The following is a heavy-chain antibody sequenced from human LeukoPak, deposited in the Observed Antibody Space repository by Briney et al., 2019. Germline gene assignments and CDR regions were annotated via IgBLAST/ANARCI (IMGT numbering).Heavy chain of an antibody. V-gene: IGHV4-4*07. CDR2: IYTSGST. Sequence: SETLSLTCTVSGGSISSYYWSWIRQPAGKGLEWIGRIYTSGSTNYNPSLKSRVTMSVDTSKNQFSLKLSSVTAADTAVYYCARERRNRLHIVVVTAIPEYPYGMDVWGRGTTVTVSS. CDR3: ARERRNRLHIVVVTAIPEYPYGMDV. D-gene: IGHD2-21*02. CDR1: GGSISSYY. J-gene: IGHJ6*02.